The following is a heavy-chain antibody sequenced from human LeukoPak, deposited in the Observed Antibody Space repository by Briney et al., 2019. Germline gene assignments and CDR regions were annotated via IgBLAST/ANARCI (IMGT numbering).Heavy chain of an antibody. CDR1: GLTFSSYG. CDR2: ISYDGTYK. CDR3: AKSGQNYYGSV. V-gene: IGHV3-30*18. Sequence: PGGSLRLSCAASGLTFSSYGMHCVRQAPGKGLEGVAVISYDGTYKYYADSVKGRFTISRDNSKNTLYLQMNSLRAEDTAVYYCAKSGQNYYGSVWGQGTQVTVSS. D-gene: IGHD3-10*01. J-gene: IGHJ4*02.